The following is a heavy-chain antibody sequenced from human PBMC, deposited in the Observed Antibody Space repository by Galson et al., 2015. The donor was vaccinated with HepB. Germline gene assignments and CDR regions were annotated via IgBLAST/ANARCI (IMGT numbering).Heavy chain of an antibody. CDR2: IVVGSGNT. CDR1: GSTFISSA. CDR3: GGSPLFYSSNLGYHYYDLAV. J-gene: IGHJ6*02. D-gene: IGHD2-2*01. Sequence: SVKVSCKASGSTFISSAMQWVRQARGQRPEWIGWIVVGSGNTNYAQKFQERITITRDMSTSTAYMELGSLRSEDTAVYYCGGSPLFYSSNLGYHYYDLAVWGQGTMVTVSS. V-gene: IGHV1-58*02.